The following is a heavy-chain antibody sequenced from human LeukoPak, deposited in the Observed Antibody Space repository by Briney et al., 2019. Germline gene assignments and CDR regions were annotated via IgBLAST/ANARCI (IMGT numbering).Heavy chain of an antibody. Sequence: GESLKISCKGSGYRFTSYWIGWVRQMPGKGLEWMGIIYPGDSDTRYSPSFQGQVTISADKSISTAYLQWSSLKASDTAMYYCASTTPDYYGSGSPMGYFDYWGQGTLVTVSS. D-gene: IGHD3-10*01. CDR1: GYRFTSYW. J-gene: IGHJ4*02. CDR3: ASTTPDYYGSGSPMGYFDY. CDR2: IYPGDSDT. V-gene: IGHV5-51*01.